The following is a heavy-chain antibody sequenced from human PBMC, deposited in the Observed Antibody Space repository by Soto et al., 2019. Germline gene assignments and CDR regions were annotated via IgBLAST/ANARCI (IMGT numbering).Heavy chain of an antibody. CDR3: AKLYTNYVGGDY. V-gene: IGHV4-4*02. Sequence: QVQLQESGPGLVKPSGTLSLTCAVSGGSISSSNWWSWVRQPPGKGLEWIGEIYHSGSTNYNPSLKRRVTISVDKSKNQFALKLSSAAGADTAVYYCAKLYTNYVGGDYWGLGTLVTVSS. D-gene: IGHD4-4*01. CDR1: GGSISSSNW. CDR2: IYHSGST. J-gene: IGHJ4*02.